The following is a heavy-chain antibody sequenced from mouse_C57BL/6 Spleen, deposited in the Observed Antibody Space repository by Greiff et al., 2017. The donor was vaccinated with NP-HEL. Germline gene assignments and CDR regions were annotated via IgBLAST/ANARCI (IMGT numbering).Heavy chain of an antibody. D-gene: IGHD1-1*01. CDR2: IRSKSNNYAT. CDR1: GFSFNTYA. V-gene: IGHV10-1*01. CDR3: VRQGDYYGSFAY. J-gene: IGHJ3*01. Sequence: EVMLVESGGGLVQPTGSLKLSCAASGFSFNTYAMNWVRQAPGKGLEWVARIRSKSNNYATYYADSVKDRFTISRDDSESMLYLQMNNLKTEDTAMYCCVRQGDYYGSFAYWGQGTLVTVSA.